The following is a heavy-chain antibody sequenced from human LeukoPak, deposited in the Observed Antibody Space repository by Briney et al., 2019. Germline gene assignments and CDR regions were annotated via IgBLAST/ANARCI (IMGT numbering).Heavy chain of an antibody. Sequence: GGSLRLSCAASGFTVSSNYMSWVRQAPGKGLEWVSVIYIDGTTYADSVKGRFTISRDQANNTLYLQMNTLRDEDTAVYYCARGPRYSFYWGQGTLVSVSS. CDR1: GFTVSSNY. CDR3: ARGPRYSFY. D-gene: IGHD6-13*01. CDR2: IYIDGTT. J-gene: IGHJ4*02. V-gene: IGHV3-53*01.